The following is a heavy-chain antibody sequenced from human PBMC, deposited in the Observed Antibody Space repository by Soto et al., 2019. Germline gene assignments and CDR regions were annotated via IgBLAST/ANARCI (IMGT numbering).Heavy chain of an antibody. CDR3: ARHHCSGGSCYFETNWFDP. D-gene: IGHD2-15*01. CDR1: GGSISSSSYY. J-gene: IGHJ5*02. CDR2: IYYSGST. Sequence: SETLSLTCTVSGGSISSSSYYWGWIRQPPGKGLEWIGSIYYSGSTYYNPSLKSRVTISVDTSKNQFSLKLSSVTAADTAVYYCARHHCSGGSCYFETNWFDPWGQGTLVTVSS. V-gene: IGHV4-39*01.